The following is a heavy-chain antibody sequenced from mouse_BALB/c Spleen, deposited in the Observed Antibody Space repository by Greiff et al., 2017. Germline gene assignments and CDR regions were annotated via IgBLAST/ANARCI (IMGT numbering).Heavy chain of an antibody. CDR2: INPDSSTI. D-gene: IGHD2-4*01. V-gene: IGHV4-1*02. CDR3: ARRYDYPYSDAMDY. CDR1: GFDFSRYW. J-gene: IGHJ4*01. Sequence: EVKLMESGGGLVQPGGSLKLSCAASGFDFSRYWMSWVRQAPGKGLEWIGEINPDSSTINYTPSLKDKFIISRDNAKNTLYLQMRKVRSEDTALYYCARRYDYPYSDAMDYWGQGTSVTVSS.